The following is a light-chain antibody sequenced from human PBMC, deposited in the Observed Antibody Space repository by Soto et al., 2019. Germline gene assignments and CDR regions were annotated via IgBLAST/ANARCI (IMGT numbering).Light chain of an antibody. Sequence: EIQVTKSASTLSGSVGDRVTITCRASQTISSWLAWYQQKPGKAPKLLIYKASTLKSGVPSRFSGSGSGTEFTLTISSLQPDDFATYYCQHYNSYSEAFGQGTKVDI. J-gene: IGKJ1*01. CDR1: QTISSW. V-gene: IGKV1-5*03. CDR2: KAS. CDR3: QHYNSYSEA.